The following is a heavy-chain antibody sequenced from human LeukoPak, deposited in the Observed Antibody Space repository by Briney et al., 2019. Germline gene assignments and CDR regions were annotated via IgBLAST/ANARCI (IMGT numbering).Heavy chain of an antibody. J-gene: IGHJ5*02. V-gene: IGHV3-21*01. CDR3: ARGKTSQNIVTRKTYNWFDP. Sequence: GGSLRLSCAASGFTFSSYSMNWVRQAPGKGLEWVSSISSSSSYIHYADSVKGRFTISRDNAENSLYLQMNSLRAEDTAVYYCARGKTSQNIVTRKTYNWFDPWGQGTLVTVSS. CDR2: ISSSSSYI. D-gene: IGHD2/OR15-2a*01. CDR1: GFTFSSYS.